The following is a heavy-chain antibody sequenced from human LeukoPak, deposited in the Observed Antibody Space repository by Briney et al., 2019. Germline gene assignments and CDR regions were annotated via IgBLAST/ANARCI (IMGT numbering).Heavy chain of an antibody. CDR2: ISYDGSNK. Sequence: GGSLRLSCAASGFTFSSYAMHWVRQAPGKGLEWVAVISYDGSNKYYADSVKGRLTISRDNSKNTLYLQMNSLRAEDTAVYYCVRPTVTKTLHYYYGMDVWGQGTTVTVSS. CDR1: GFTFSSYA. J-gene: IGHJ6*02. V-gene: IGHV3-30-3*01. D-gene: IGHD4-17*01. CDR3: VRPTVTKTLHYYYGMDV.